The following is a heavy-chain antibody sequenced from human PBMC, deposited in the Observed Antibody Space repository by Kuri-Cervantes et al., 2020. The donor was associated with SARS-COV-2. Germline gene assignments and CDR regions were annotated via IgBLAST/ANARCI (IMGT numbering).Heavy chain of an antibody. CDR1: GFTFSSYE. CDR2: ISSSGSTI. D-gene: IGHD6-6*01. J-gene: IGHJ6*03. Sequence: GGSLRLSCAASGFTFSSYEMNWVRQAPGKGLEWVSYISSSGSTIYYADSVKGRFTISRDNAKNSLYLQMNSPRAEDTAVYYCARAQQYSSSPWDLYYYYYMDVWGKGTTVTVSS. CDR3: ARAQQYSSSPWDLYYYYYMDV. V-gene: IGHV3-48*03.